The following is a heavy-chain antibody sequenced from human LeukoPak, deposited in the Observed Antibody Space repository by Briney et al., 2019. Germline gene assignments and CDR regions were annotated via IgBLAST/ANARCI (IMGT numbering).Heavy chain of an antibody. CDR1: GYTFTNYH. CDR3: ARTTSFTASGYDY. J-gene: IGHJ4*02. Sequence: GASVKVSCKASGYTFTNYHINWVRQATGQGLEWMGWINPNNGDSGFAQKFQGRVTITRDTAMTTAYMELSSLTSEDTAIYSCARTTSFTASGYDYWGQGTLVTVSS. CDR2: INPNNGDS. D-gene: IGHD6-25*01. V-gene: IGHV1-8*03.